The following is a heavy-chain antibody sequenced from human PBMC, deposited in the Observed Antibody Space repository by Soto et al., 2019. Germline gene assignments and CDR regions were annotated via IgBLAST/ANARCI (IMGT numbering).Heavy chain of an antibody. CDR3: ARGSEMATSYDYYYYGMDV. V-gene: IGHV1-69*01. Sequence: QVQLVQSGAEVKKPGSSVKVSCKASGGTFSSYAISRVRQAPGQGLEWMGGIIPIFGTANYAQKFQGRVTITADESTSTAYMELSSLRSEDTAVYYCARGSEMATSYDYYYYGMDVWGQGTTVTVSS. D-gene: IGHD5-12*01. CDR2: IIPIFGTA. CDR1: GGTFSSYA. J-gene: IGHJ6*02.